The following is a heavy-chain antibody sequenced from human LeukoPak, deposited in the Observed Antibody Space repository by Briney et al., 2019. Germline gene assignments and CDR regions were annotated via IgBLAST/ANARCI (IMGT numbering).Heavy chain of an antibody. J-gene: IGHJ6*02. CDR3: ATGSGYYYYYGMDV. Sequence: SETLSLTCAVYGGSFSGYYWSWIRQPPAKGLEWIGEINHSGSTNYNPSLKSRVTISVDTSKNQFSLKLSSVTAADTAVYYCATGSGYYYYYGMDVWGQGTTVTVSS. CDR1: GGSFSGYY. CDR2: INHSGST. V-gene: IGHV4-34*01. D-gene: IGHD3-3*01.